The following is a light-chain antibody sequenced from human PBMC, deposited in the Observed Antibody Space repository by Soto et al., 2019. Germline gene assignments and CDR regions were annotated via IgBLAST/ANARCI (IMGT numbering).Light chain of an antibody. J-gene: IGLJ1*01. CDR1: SSDVGSYNL. CDR3: CSYAGSSTYV. V-gene: IGLV2-23*01. Sequence: QSALTQPASVSGSPGLSITISCTGTSSDVGSYNLVSWFQQHPGKAPKLMIYEANKRPSGVSNRFSGSKSGNTASLTISGLQAEDEADYYCCSYAGSSTYVFGTGTRSPS. CDR2: EAN.